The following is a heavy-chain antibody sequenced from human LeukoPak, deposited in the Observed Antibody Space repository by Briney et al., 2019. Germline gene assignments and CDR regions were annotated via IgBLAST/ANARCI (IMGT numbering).Heavy chain of an antibody. CDR2: ISYDGGNK. Sequence: GGSLRLSCAPSGFTFDDFAMHWVRQAPGKGLHWVALISYDGGNKNYADSVKGRFTISRDNSKNTLYLHMNSLRPEDTAVYYCARDPPFSSGWSQNHFDYWGQGTLVTVSS. V-gene: IGHV3-30*04. D-gene: IGHD6-19*01. CDR1: GFTFDDFA. CDR3: ARDPPFSSGWSQNHFDY. J-gene: IGHJ4*02.